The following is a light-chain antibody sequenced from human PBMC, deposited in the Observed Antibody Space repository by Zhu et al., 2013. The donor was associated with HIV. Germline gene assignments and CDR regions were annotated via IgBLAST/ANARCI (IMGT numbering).Light chain of an antibody. CDR2: MTS. CDR3: QQYYSFPLT. Sequence: DIVMTQSPLSLPVIPGEPASISCRSNQSLLHSDGYYYLDWFVQKPGQSPQLLIYMTSNRASGVPDRFSGSGSGTDFTLTISCLQSEDFATYYCQQYYSFPLTFGGGTKVEIK. J-gene: IGKJ4*01. CDR1: QSLLHSDGYYY. V-gene: IGKV2-28*01.